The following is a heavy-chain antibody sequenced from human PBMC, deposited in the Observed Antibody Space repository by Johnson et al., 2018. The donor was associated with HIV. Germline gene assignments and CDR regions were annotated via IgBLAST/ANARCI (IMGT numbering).Heavy chain of an antibody. CDR1: GFTFSSYG. J-gene: IGHJ3*02. CDR3: AKDMRQWELPDAFDI. CDR2: ISYDGSNK. V-gene: IGHV3-30*19. Sequence: QVQLVESGGGVAQPGRSLRLSCAASGFTFSSYGMHWVRQAPGKGPEWVAVISYDGSNKYYADSVKGRFTISRDNSKNTLYLQMNSLRAEDTAVYYCAKDMRQWELPDAFDIWGQGTMVTVSS. D-gene: IGHD1-26*01.